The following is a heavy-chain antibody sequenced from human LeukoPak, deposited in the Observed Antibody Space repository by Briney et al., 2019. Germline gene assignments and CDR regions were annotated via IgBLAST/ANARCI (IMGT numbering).Heavy chain of an antibody. V-gene: IGHV4-59*11. CDR3: ARFRRYYGD. J-gene: IGHJ4*02. Sequence: SETLSLTCTVSGGSISSHYWSWIRQPPGKGLEWIGYIYYSGSTNYNPSLKSRVTISVDTSKNQFSLKLSSVTAADTAVYYCARFRRYYGDWGRGTLVTVSS. CDR2: IYYSGST. D-gene: IGHD1-26*01. CDR1: GGSISSHY.